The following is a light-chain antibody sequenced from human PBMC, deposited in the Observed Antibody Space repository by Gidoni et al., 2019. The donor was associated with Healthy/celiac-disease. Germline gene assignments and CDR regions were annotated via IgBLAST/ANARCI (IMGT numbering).Light chain of an antibody. CDR2: AAS. J-gene: IGKJ3*01. CDR1: QSISSN. CDR3: QQSYSTPPFT. Sequence: DIQMTPSPSSLSSSVGDRVTIPCRASQSISSNLNLYQQKQGKAPKLLIYAASTLQRGVPSRCSGSGSGTELTLTISSRKPEDFATYFYQQSYSTPPFTFXPXTKVDIK. V-gene: IGKV1-39*01.